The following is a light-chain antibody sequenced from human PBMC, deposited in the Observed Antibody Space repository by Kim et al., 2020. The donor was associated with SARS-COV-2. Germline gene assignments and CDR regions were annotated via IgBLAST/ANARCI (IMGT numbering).Light chain of an antibody. V-gene: IGKV1-33*01. CDR2: DAS. J-gene: IGKJ2*03. CDR3: QQYDNLPRYS. CDR1: QDISNY. Sequence: SAGERGTITCQARQDISNYLKWYQQKPGKAPKLLIYDASNLETGVPSRFSGSGSGTDFTFTISSLQPEDIATYYCQQYDNLPRYSFGQGTKLEI.